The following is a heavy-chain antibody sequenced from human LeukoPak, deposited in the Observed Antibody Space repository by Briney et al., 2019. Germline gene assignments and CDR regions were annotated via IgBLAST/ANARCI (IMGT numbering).Heavy chain of an antibody. CDR2: INWNGDST. CDR3: AKDTDWAFES. Sequence: PGGSLRLSCAASGFIFSTSSMNWVRQAPGKGLEWVSSINWNGDSTAYADSVKGRFTISRDNSKNTLYLQMNSLRPEDSAVYYCAKDTDWAFESWGQGALVTVSS. D-gene: IGHD3-9*01. V-gene: IGHV3-20*04. CDR1: GFIFSTSS. J-gene: IGHJ4*02.